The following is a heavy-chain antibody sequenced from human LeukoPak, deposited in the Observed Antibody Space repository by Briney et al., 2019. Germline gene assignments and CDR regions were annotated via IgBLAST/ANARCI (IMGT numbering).Heavy chain of an antibody. CDR2: ISSSSSTI. Sequence: GGSLRLSCAASGFTVSSNYMSWVRQAPGKGLEWVSYISSSSSTIYYADSVKGRFTISRDNAKNSLYLQMNSLRAGDTAVYYCARDPETYCSGGSCYSPYNYYYYGMDVWGQGTTVTVSS. J-gene: IGHJ6*02. V-gene: IGHV3-48*04. CDR3: ARDPETYCSGGSCYSPYNYYYYGMDV. CDR1: GFTVSSNY. D-gene: IGHD2-15*01.